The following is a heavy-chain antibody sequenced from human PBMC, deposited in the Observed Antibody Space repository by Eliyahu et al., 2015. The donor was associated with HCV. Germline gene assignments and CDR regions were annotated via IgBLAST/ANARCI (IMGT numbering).Heavy chain of an antibody. Sequence: EVQLLESGGGLVQPGGSLRLSCAASGFTFSSYAMSWVRQAPGKGLGWVSAISGSGGSTYYADSVKGRFTISRDNSKNTLYLQMNSLRAEDTAVYYCAKDDSTETVLRFLEGGPDAFDIWGQGTMVTVSS. J-gene: IGHJ3*02. CDR3: AKDDSTETVLRFLEGGPDAFDI. CDR2: ISGSGGST. D-gene: IGHD3-3*01. V-gene: IGHV3-23*01. CDR1: GFTFSSYA.